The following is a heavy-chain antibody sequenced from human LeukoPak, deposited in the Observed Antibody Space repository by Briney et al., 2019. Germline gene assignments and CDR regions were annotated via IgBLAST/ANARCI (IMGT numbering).Heavy chain of an antibody. V-gene: IGHV3-7*01. D-gene: IGHD6-13*01. CDR2: IRQDGGEK. CDR3: ARDGTAAGLYFDL. Sequence: GGSLRLSCAVSGFTFSDYWMNWVRQAPGKGLEWVASIRQDGGEKSYVDSVEGRLTISRDNTKHSLYLQMSSLRAEDTGVYYCARDGTAAGLYFDLWGQGTLVTVSS. J-gene: IGHJ4*02. CDR1: GFTFSDYW.